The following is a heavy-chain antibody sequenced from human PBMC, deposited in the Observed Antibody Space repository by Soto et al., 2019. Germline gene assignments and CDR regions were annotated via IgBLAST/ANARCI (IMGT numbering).Heavy chain of an antibody. J-gene: IGHJ4*02. Sequence: EVQLLESGGGLVQPGGSLRLSCAASGFTFSSYAMSWVRQAPGKGLEWVSAISGSGGSTYYADSVKGRFTISRDNSKTTLYLQMNSLSGEETAVYYCAKDMLGDSSGWGFDSWGQGTLVNVSS. CDR3: AKDMLGDSSGWGFDS. D-gene: IGHD6-19*01. V-gene: IGHV3-23*01. CDR2: ISGSGGST. CDR1: GFTFSSYA.